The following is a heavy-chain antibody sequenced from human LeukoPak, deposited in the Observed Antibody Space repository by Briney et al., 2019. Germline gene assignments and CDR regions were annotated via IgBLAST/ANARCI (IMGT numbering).Heavy chain of an antibody. V-gene: IGHV1-46*01. CDR2: INPSGGST. Sequence: ASVKVSCKAPGYTFTSYYMHWVRQATGQGLEWMGIINPSGGSTSYAQKFQGRVTMTRDMSTSTVYMELSSLRSEDTAVYYCARESCTNGVCYTRLDYWGQGTLVTVSS. CDR1: GYTFTSYY. CDR3: ARESCTNGVCYTRLDY. J-gene: IGHJ4*02. D-gene: IGHD2-8*01.